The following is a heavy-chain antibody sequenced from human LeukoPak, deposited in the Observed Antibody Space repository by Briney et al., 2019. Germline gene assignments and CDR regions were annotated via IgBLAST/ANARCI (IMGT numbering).Heavy chain of an antibody. J-gene: IGHJ4*02. V-gene: IGHV3-9*01. CDR3: AKGWSTISYYFDC. CDR2: ISWNSGSI. Sequence: GGSLRLSCAASGFTFDDYAMHWVRQAPGKGLEWVSGISWNSGSIGYADSVKGRFTISRDNAKNSLYLQMNSLRAEDTALYYCAKGWSTISYYFDCWGQGTLVTVSS. CDR1: GFTFDDYA. D-gene: IGHD2-15*01.